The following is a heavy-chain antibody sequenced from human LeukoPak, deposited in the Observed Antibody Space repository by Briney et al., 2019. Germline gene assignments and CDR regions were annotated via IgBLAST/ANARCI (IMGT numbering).Heavy chain of an antibody. CDR2: INGDGSST. V-gene: IGHV3-74*01. CDR3: ARDPYGSGRY. J-gene: IGHJ4*02. D-gene: IGHD3-10*01. CDR1: GFTFSNYW. Sequence: SGGSLRLSCAASGFTFSNYWMHWVRQAPGKGLVWVSRINGDGSSTSYADSVKGRFTISRDNAKNTLYLQMDSPRAEDTAVYYCARDPYGSGRYWGQGTRVTASS.